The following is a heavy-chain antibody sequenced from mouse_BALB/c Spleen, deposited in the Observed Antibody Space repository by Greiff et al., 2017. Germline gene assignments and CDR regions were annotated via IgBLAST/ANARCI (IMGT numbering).Heavy chain of an antibody. CDR2: ISSGGSYT. D-gene: IGHD2-2*01. V-gene: IGHV5-6-4*01. CDR3: TRDGYHYFDC. J-gene: IGHJ2*01. CDR1: GFTFSSYT. Sequence: EVMLVESGGGLVKPGGSLKLSCAASGFTFSSYTMSWVRQTPEKRLEWVATISSGGSYTYYPDSVKGRFTISRDNAKNTLYLQMSSLKSEDTAMYYRTRDGYHYFDCWGQGTTLTVSS.